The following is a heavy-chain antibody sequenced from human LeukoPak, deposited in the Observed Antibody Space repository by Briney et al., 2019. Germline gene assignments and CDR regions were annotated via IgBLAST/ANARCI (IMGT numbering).Heavy chain of an antibody. V-gene: IGHV3-23*01. J-gene: IGHJ5*02. CDR1: GFTFSSYA. D-gene: IGHD2-2*01. CDR3: ARDQHRYCSSTSCYDNWFDP. CDR2: ISGSGGST. Sequence: SGGSPRLSCAASGFTFSSYAMSWVRQAPGKGLEWVSAISGSGGSTYYADSVKGRFTISRDNSKNTLYLQMNSLRAEDTAVYYCARDQHRYCSSTSCYDNWFDPWGQGTLVTVSS.